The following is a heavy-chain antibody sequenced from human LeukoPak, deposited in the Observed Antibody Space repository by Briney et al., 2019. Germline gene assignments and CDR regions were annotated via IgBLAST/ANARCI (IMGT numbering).Heavy chain of an antibody. V-gene: IGHV1-8*01. CDR2: MNPNSGNT. CDR1: GYTFTSND. Sequence: GASVKVSCKASGYTFTSNDINWVRQATGQGLEWMGWMNPNSGNTGYAQKFQGRVTMTRNTSISTAYMELSSLRSEDTAVYYCARSPRLLRFLEWLLYPFDYWGQGTLVTVSS. CDR3: ARSPRLLRFLEWLLYPFDY. D-gene: IGHD3-3*01. J-gene: IGHJ4*02.